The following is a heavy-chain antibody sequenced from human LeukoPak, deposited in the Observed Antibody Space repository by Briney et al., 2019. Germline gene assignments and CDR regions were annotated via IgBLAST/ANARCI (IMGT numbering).Heavy chain of an antibody. CDR1: GFTFSRYW. CDR2: INSDGSST. CDR3: TRNWGSDNWFDP. V-gene: IGHV3-74*01. Sequence: GGSLRLSCAASGFTFSRYWMHWVRQAPGKGLVWVSRINSDGSSTNYADSVKGRFTISRDNPKNTLYLQMNSLRAEDTAVYYCTRNWGSDNWFDPWGQGTLVTVSS. J-gene: IGHJ5*02. D-gene: IGHD7-27*01.